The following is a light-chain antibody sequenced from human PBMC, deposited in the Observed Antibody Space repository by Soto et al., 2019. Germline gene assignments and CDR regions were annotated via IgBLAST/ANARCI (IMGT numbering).Light chain of an antibody. V-gene: IGKV3-20*01. CDR2: GAS. J-gene: IGKJ1*01. Sequence: EIVLTQSPGTLSLSPGERATLSCRASQSVSSSYLAWYQQKPGQAPRLIIYGASSRATGIPDRFSGSGSGTDFPLTISRLEPEDFAVYYCQHYGSSPWTFGQGTKVEIK. CDR1: QSVSSSY. CDR3: QHYGSSPWT.